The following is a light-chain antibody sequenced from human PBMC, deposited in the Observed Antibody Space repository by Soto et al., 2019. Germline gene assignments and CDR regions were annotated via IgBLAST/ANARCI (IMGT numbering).Light chain of an antibody. J-gene: IGLJ2*01. CDR2: AVS. V-gene: IGLV2-11*01. Sequence: QSALTQPRSVSGSPGQSVTISCTGTNSDVGAYTFVSWYQQLPGKAPKLIISAVSYRPSGVPDRFSGSKSGNTASLTISGLQAEDEADYYCATWDGSLPGEVFGGGTKVTVL. CDR1: NSDVGAYTF. CDR3: ATWDGSLPGEV.